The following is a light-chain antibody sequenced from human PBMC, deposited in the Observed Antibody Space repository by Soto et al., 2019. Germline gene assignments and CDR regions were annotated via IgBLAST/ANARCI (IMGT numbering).Light chain of an antibody. CDR2: DAS. V-gene: IGKV1-5*01. J-gene: IGKJ1*01. Sequence: DIQMTQSPSTLSASVGDRVTITCRASQSIVRWLAWYQQKPGKAPKLLIYDASSLESGVPSRFSGSGSGTEFTLTISSLQPDDFATYYCQQDNSYSRTFGQGTKVEIK. CDR3: QQDNSYSRT. CDR1: QSIVRW.